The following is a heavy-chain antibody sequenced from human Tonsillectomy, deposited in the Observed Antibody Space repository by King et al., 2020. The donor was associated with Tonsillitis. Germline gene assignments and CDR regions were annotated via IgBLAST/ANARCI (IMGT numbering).Heavy chain of an antibody. CDR1: GFTFGSYG. CDR3: ARTPTPRYGLDV. CDR2: ISRRGDNP. Sequence: VQLVESGGGLVQPGGSLRLSCAASGFTFGSYGMSWVRQAPGKGLEGVSTISRRGDNPHYADSVKGRFTISRDNSKNTVYVKMNSLRAEDTAVYYCARTPTPRYGLDVWGQGTTVTVSS. J-gene: IGHJ6*02. D-gene: IGHD4-17*01. V-gene: IGHV3-23*04.